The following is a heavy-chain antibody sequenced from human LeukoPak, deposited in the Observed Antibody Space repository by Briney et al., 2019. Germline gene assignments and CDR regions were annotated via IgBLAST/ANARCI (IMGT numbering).Heavy chain of an antibody. J-gene: IGHJ6*04. CDR1: GGSISSSSYY. CDR3: ARVETYYDFWSGYYPSYYYYGVDV. CDR2: IYYSGST. D-gene: IGHD3-3*01. V-gene: IGHV4-39*01. Sequence: SETLSLTCTVSGGSISSSSYYWGWIRQPPGKGLEWIGSIYYSGSTYYNPSLKSRVTISVDTSKNQFSLKLSSVTAADTAVYYCARVETYYDFWSGYYPSYYYYGVDVWGKGTTVTVSS.